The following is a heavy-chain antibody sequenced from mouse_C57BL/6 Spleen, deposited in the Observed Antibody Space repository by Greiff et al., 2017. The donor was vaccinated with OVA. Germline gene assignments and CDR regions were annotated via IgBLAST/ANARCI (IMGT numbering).Heavy chain of an antibody. CDR2: IYPGSGST. V-gene: IGHV1-55*01. Sequence: VQLQQSGAELVKPGASVKMSCKASGYTFTSYWITWVKQRPGQGLEWIGDIYPGSGSTNYNEKFKSKATLTVDTSSSTAYMQLSSLTSEDSAVYYCARNSNSYYYAMDYWGQGTSVTVSS. J-gene: IGHJ4*01. CDR1: GYTFTSYW. CDR3: ARNSNSYYYAMDY. D-gene: IGHD2-5*01.